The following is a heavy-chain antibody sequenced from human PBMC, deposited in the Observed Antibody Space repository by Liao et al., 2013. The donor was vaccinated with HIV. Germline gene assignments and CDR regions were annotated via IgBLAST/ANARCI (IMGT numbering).Heavy chain of an antibody. CDR3: ARTQIPEGFWSAYYLPNWFDP. CDR1: GGSFGHYY. V-gene: IGHV4-34*01. Sequence: QVQLQQWGAGLLRPSETLSLTCAVYGGSFGHYYWTWIRQAPGEGLEWIGDINQSGTTHYNPSLKSRVTISADTSKNQFSLHLRSLSAADTAIYYCARTQIPEGFWSAYYLPNWFDPWGLGSLVTVSS. CDR2: INQSGTT. J-gene: IGHJ5*02. D-gene: IGHD3-3*01.